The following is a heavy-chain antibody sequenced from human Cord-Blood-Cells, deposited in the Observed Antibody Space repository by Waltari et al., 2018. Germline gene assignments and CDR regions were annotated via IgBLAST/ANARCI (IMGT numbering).Heavy chain of an antibody. V-gene: IGHV3-23*01. J-gene: IGHJ4*02. Sequence: EVQLLESGGGLVQPGGSLRLSCAASGFTFSSYAMSWFRRAPGKGLEWVSAISGSGGSTYYADSVKGRFTISRDNSKNTLYLQMNSLRAEDTAVYYCAKDRAYDSSGYYYYWGQGTLVTVSS. CDR1: GFTFSSYA. CDR3: AKDRAYDSSGYYYY. D-gene: IGHD3-22*01. CDR2: ISGSGGST.